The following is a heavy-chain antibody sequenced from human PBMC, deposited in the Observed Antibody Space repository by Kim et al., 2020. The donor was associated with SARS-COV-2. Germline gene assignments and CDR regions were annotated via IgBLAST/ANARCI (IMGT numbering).Heavy chain of an antibody. Sequence: GGSLRLSCAASGFTFSSYGMHWVRQAPGKGLEWVAVISYDGSNKYYADSVKGRFTISRDNSKNTLYLQMNSLRAEDTAVYYCAKSHYGSGSYYMWMYYYYYGMDVWGQGTTVTVSS. V-gene: IGHV3-30*18. J-gene: IGHJ6*02. CDR1: GFTFSSYG. CDR3: AKSHYGSGSYYMWMYYYYYGMDV. CDR2: ISYDGSNK. D-gene: IGHD3-10*01.